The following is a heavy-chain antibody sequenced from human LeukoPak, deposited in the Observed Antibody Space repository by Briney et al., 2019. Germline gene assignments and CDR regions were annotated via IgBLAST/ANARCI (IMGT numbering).Heavy chain of an antibody. D-gene: IGHD3-10*01. CDR3: ARELRGDWFDP. J-gene: IGHJ5*02. CDR2: IIPMFGTA. Sequence: ASVTVSCKASGGTFSSYALSWVRQAPGQGVEGMGGIIPMFGTANYAQKFQGRVTITADKSTSTAYMELSSLRSEDTAVYYCARELRGDWFDPWGQGTLVTVSS. V-gene: IGHV1-69*06. CDR1: GGTFSSYA.